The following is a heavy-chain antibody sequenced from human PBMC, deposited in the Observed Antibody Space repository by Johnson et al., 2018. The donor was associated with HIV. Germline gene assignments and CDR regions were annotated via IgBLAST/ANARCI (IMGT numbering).Heavy chain of an antibody. Sequence: VQLVESGGGLVQPGGSLRLSCAASGFTFISYAMSWVRQAPGKGLEWVSAISGSAGITYYADSVEGRFTISRDNSRNTLYLQMNSLRTEDTAVYYCAKVRCGGDCLDAFDIWGQGTMVTVSS. J-gene: IGHJ3*02. CDR1: GFTFISYA. CDR3: AKVRCGGDCLDAFDI. V-gene: IGHV3-23*04. D-gene: IGHD2-21*02. CDR2: ISGSAGIT.